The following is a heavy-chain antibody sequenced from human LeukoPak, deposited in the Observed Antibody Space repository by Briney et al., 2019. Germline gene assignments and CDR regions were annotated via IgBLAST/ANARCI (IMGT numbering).Heavy chain of an antibody. V-gene: IGHV3-23*01. CDR3: AKDRRLAATTQDC. D-gene: IGHD2-15*01. CDR1: GFAFSSYA. Sequence: GGSLRLSCAASGFAFSSYAMNWVRQAPGKGLEWVSAINGNGGSTYYADSVKGRFTISRDISKNMLYLQMNSLRAEDTAVYYCAKDRRLAATTQDCWGRGTLVTVSS. CDR2: INGNGGST. J-gene: IGHJ4*02.